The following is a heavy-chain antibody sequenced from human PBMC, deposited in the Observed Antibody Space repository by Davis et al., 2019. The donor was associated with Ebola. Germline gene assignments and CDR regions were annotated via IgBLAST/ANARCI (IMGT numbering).Heavy chain of an antibody. J-gene: IGHJ6*02. V-gene: IGHV3-30-3*01. CDR1: GFTFSSYA. D-gene: IGHD2-15*01. CDR2: ISYDGSNK. Sequence: GGSLRLSCAASGFTFSSYAMHWVRQAPGKGLEWVAVISYDGSNKYYADSVKGRFTIPRDNSKNTLYLQMNSLRAEDTAVYYCARDRFGLGSGGMDVWGQGTTVTVSS. CDR3: ARDRFGLGSGGMDV.